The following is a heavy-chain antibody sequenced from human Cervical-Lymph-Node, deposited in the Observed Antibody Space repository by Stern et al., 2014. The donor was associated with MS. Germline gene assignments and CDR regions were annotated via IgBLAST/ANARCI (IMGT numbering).Heavy chain of an antibody. CDR3: ARINAAADGTGVDY. CDR1: GFSLSTSGMY. J-gene: IGHJ4*02. CDR2: IDWDGDK. V-gene: IGHV2-70*01. D-gene: IGHD6-25*01. Sequence: QVTLKESGPALVKPTQTLTLTCTFSGFSLSTSGMYVSWIRQSPGTAPEWLALIDWDGDKYLSTSPKTRLTISKDTSKNQVVLRMTNMDPVDTATYYCARINAAADGTGVDYWGQGTLVTVSS.